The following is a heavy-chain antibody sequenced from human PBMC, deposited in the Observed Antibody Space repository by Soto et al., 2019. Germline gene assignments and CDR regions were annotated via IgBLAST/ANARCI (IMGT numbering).Heavy chain of an antibody. J-gene: IGHJ4*02. V-gene: IGHV4-31*03. Sequence: QVQLQESGPGLVKPSQTLSLTCTVSGGSISSGGYYWSWIRQHPGKGLECIGYIYYSGSTYYNPSLKSRVTISVDTSKNQFSLKLSSVTAADTAVYYCARDVDDSSGSGVGPWGQGTLVTVSS. CDR3: ARDVDDSSGSGVGP. CDR2: IYYSGST. D-gene: IGHD3-22*01. CDR1: GGSISSGGYY.